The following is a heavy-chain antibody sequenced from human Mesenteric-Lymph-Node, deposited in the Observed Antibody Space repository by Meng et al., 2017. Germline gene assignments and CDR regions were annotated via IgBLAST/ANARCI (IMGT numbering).Heavy chain of an antibody. V-gene: IGHV4-4*02. CDR2: IWHAGGT. CDR1: GDSITNHNW. CDR3: AIDGSGWQQEDF. J-gene: IGHJ4*02. Sequence: QPHLQGPGPGLVKPSETLSLTCTVSGDSITNHNWWAWVRQPPGKGLEWIGEIWHAGGTNYNPSFKSRVSMSIDKSKNQFSLKLTSVTAADTAIYYCAIDGSGWQQEDFWGQGTLVTVSS. D-gene: IGHD6-19*01.